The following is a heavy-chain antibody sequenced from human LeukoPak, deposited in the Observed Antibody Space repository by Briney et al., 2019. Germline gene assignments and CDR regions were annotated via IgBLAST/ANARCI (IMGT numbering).Heavy chain of an antibody. V-gene: IGHV3-33*01. Sequence: PGGSLRLSCAASGFTFSSYAMHWVRQAPGKGLEWVAVIWYDGSNKYYADSVKGRFTISRDNSKNTLYLQMNSLRAEDTAVYYCARDYGDYASHFDYWGQGTLVTVSS. CDR3: ARDYGDYASHFDY. CDR2: IWYDGSNK. J-gene: IGHJ4*02. D-gene: IGHD4-17*01. CDR1: GFTFSSYA.